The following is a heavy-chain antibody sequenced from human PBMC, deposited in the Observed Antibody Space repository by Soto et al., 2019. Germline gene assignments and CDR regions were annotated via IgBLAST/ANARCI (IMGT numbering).Heavy chain of an antibody. CDR3: ARSSHYDFWSGYNWFDP. CDR2: ISSSSTI. D-gene: IGHD3-3*01. J-gene: IGHJ5*02. Sequence: GGSLRLSCAASGFTFSSYSMNWVRQAPGKGLEWVSYISSSSTIYYADSVKGRFTISRDNAKNSLYLQMNSLRAEDTAVYYCARSSHYDFWSGYNWFDPWGQGTLVTVSS. CDR1: GFTFSSYS. V-gene: IGHV3-48*01.